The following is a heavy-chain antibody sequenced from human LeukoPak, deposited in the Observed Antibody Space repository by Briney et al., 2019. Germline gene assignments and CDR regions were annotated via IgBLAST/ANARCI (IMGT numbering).Heavy chain of an antibody. CDR2: ISYDGRNK. D-gene: IGHD1-26*01. CDR1: GFTFSSYG. V-gene: IGHV3-30*18. CDR3: AKGPLGSYYVGSGNWYFDL. J-gene: IGHJ2*01. Sequence: GRSLRLSCAASGFTFSSYGMHWVRQAPGKGLEWVAVISYDGRNKYYADSVKGRFTISRDNSKNTLYLQMNSLRAEDTAVYYCAKGPLGSYYVGSGNWYFDLWGRGTLVTVSS.